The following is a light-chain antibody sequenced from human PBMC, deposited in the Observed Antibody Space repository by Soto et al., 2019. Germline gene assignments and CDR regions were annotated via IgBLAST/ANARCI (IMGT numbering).Light chain of an antibody. Sequence: EIVMTQSPATLSVSPGERVTLSCRARQSVSSNLAWYQQKPDQAPRLLIYGASTRATGIPARFSGSGSGTEFTLTISSLQSEDFAVYYCQQYNNWPLTFGGGTKVEIK. V-gene: IGKV3-15*01. CDR1: QSVSSN. CDR3: QQYNNWPLT. J-gene: IGKJ4*01. CDR2: GAS.